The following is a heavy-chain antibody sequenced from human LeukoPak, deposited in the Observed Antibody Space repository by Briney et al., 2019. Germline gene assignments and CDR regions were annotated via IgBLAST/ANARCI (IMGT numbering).Heavy chain of an antibody. D-gene: IGHD3-3*01. Sequence: SVKVSCKASGGTFSSYAISWVRRAPGQGLEWMGRIIPILGIANYAQKFQGRVTITADKSTSTAYMELSSLRSEDTAVYYCATDLRSYTIFGVPTGDYWGQGTLVTVSS. CDR2: IIPILGIA. J-gene: IGHJ4*02. CDR1: GGTFSSYA. V-gene: IGHV1-69*04. CDR3: ATDLRSYTIFGVPTGDY.